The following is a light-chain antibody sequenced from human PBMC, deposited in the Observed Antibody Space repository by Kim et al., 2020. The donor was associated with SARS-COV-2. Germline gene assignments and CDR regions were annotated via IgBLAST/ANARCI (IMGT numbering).Light chain of an antibody. J-gene: IGKJ4*01. Sequence: YPGERATRAGRASQSVSSSYLAWYQQKPGQAPRLLIYGVSSRATGIPDRFSGSGSGTDFTLTISRLEPEDFAVYHCQQYGSSPVTFGGGTKVEIK. CDR1: QSVSSSY. CDR3: QQYGSSPVT. CDR2: GVS. V-gene: IGKV3-20*01.